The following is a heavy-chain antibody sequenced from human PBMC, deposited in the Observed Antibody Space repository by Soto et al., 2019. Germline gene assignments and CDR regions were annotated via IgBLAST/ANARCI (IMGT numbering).Heavy chain of an antibody. CDR2: IIPILGIA. V-gene: IGHV1-69*02. Sequence: QVQLVQSGAEVKKPGSSVKVSCKASGGTFSSYTISWVRQAPGQGLEWMGRIIPILGIANYAQKFQGRVTITADKSTSTAYMELSSLRSEDTAVYYCARAVAGYSSSWYNVTWGQGPLVTVSS. J-gene: IGHJ5*02. CDR3: ARAVAGYSSSWYNVT. CDR1: GGTFSSYT. D-gene: IGHD6-13*01.